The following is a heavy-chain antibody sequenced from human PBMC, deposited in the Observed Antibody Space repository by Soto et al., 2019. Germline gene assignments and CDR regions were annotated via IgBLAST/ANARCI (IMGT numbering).Heavy chain of an antibody. CDR1: GFTFSSYA. Sequence: QVQLVESGGGVVQPGRSLRLSCAASGFTFSSYAMHWVRQAPGKGLEWVAVISYDGSNKYYADSVKGRFTISRDNSKNTLYLQMNSPRAEDTAVYYCARAPLDYGDYVSHAFDIWGQGTMVTVSS. CDR2: ISYDGSNK. J-gene: IGHJ3*02. CDR3: ARAPLDYGDYVSHAFDI. D-gene: IGHD4-17*01. V-gene: IGHV3-30-3*01.